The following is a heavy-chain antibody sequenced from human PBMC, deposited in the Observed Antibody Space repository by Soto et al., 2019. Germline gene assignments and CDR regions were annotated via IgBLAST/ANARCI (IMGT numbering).Heavy chain of an antibody. J-gene: IGHJ4*02. CDR2: MNPNSGNT. V-gene: IGHV1-8*01. CDR1: GYTFTSDD. D-gene: IGHD3-22*01. Sequence: GASVKVSCKASGYTFTSDDINWVRQATGQGLEWMGWMNPNSGNTGYAQKFQGRVTMTRNTSISTAYMELSSLRSEDTAVYYCDGYHYDSSGYFYFNYWGQGTLVTVSS. CDR3: DGYHYDSSGYFYFNY.